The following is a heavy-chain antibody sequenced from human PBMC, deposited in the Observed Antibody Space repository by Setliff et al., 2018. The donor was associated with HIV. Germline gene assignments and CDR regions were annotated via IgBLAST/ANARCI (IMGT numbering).Heavy chain of an antibody. V-gene: IGHV5-51*01. CDR2: IYPGDSDT. CDR1: GYSFTSYW. J-gene: IGHJ4*02. D-gene: IGHD6-25*01. CDR3: VRYIGAAAGYIDH. Sequence: PGESLKISCKGSGYSFTSYWIGWVRQVPGKGLEWMGIIYPGDSDTRYSPSFRGQVTISADKSTTTAYLDWASLKASDTAMYYCVRYIGAAAGYIDHWGQGTLVTVSS.